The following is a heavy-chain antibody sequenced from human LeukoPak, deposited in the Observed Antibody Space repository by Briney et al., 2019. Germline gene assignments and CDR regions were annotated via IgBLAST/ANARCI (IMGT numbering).Heavy chain of an antibody. Sequence: SETLSLTCAVSGYSISSGYYWGWIRQPPGKGLEWIGSIYHSGSTYYNPSLKSRVTISVDTSKIQFSLKLSSVTAADTAVYYCARVGATTRWFDPWGQGTLVTVSS. D-gene: IGHD1-26*01. V-gene: IGHV4-38-2*01. CDR1: GYSISSGYY. CDR2: IYHSGST. CDR3: ARVGATTRWFDP. J-gene: IGHJ5*02.